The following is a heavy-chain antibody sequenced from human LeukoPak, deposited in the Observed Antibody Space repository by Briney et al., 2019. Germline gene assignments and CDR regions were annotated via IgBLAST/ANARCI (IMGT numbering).Heavy chain of an antibody. D-gene: IGHD6-13*01. CDR2: IYHSGST. J-gene: IGHJ6*03. Sequence: SETLSLTCTVSGYSISSGYYWGWIRQPPGKGLEWIGSIYHSGSTYYNPSLKSRVTISVDTSKNQFSLKLSSVTAADTAVYYCARETAAGTYYMDVWGKGTTVTVSS. V-gene: IGHV4-38-2*02. CDR1: GYSISSGYY. CDR3: ARETAAGTYYMDV.